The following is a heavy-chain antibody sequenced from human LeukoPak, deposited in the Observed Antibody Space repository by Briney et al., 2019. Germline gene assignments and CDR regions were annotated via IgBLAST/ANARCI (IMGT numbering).Heavy chain of an antibody. CDR1: GYTFTGYN. CDR3: ARDNSVGDSAWWFDP. V-gene: IGHV1-2*02. CDR2: INPNSGGT. J-gene: IGHJ5*02. Sequence: GASLRVSCKPSGYTFTGYNIHWVRQAPGQRLEWMGWINPNSGGTGYAQKFQGRVTMTRDMSTSTDYMELSSLRSEDTAIYYCARDNSVGDSAWWFDPWGQGTLVTVSS. D-gene: IGHD5-12*01.